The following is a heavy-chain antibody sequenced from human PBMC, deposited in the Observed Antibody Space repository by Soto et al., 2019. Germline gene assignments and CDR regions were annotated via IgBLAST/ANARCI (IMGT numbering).Heavy chain of an antibody. D-gene: IGHD3-22*01. CDR3: AREYYYDSAGFDY. V-gene: IGHV4-39*01. CDR2: IYYSGST. Sequence: QLQLQESGPGLVKPSETLSLTCTVSGGSISSSSYYWGWIRQPPGKGLEWIGSIYYSGSTYYNPSLKSRVTISVDTSKNQFSLKLSSVTAADTAVYYCAREYYYDSAGFDYWGQGTLVTVSS. CDR1: GGSISSSSYY. J-gene: IGHJ4*02.